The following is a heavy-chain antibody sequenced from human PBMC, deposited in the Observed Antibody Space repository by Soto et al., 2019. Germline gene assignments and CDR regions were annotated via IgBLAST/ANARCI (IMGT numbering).Heavy chain of an antibody. D-gene: IGHD1-26*01. CDR1: GFTFSSYA. Sequence: EVQLLESGGGLVQPGGSLRLSCAASGFTFSSYAMRWVRQAPGKGLEWVSAISGSGGSTYYADSVKGRFTISRDNXXXXLXXXXXXXXXXDTAVYXXARRGSGSYYDYWGQGTLVTVSS. J-gene: IGHJ4*02. CDR2: ISGSGGST. V-gene: IGHV3-23*01. CDR3: ARRGSGSYYDY.